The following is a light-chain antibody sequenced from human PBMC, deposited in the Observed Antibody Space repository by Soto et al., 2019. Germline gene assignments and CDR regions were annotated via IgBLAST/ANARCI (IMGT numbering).Light chain of an antibody. V-gene: IGKV3-20*01. J-gene: IGKJ2*01. CDR1: QCVSSSY. Sequence: EIVLTQSPRTLSLSPGERATLSSRASQCVSSSYLAWYQQKPGQAPRPLIYGASSRATGIPDRFSGSGSGTDFTLTISRLEPEDFAVYYCQQYGSSYTFGQGTKLEIK. CDR3: QQYGSSYT. CDR2: GAS.